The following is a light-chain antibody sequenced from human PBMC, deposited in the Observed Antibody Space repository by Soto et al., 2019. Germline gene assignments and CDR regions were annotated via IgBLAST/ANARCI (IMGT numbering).Light chain of an antibody. J-gene: IGLJ2*01. CDR3: CSYAGFSTHVL. Sequence: QSALTQPASVSGSPGQSITISCTGISSDVGSYKLVSWYQQHPGKAPKVMIYEDTKRPSGVSYRFSGSKSGDAASLTITGLQAEDEADYYCCSYAGFSTHVLFGGGTKLTVL. CDR1: SSDVGSYKL. CDR2: EDT. V-gene: IGLV2-23*01.